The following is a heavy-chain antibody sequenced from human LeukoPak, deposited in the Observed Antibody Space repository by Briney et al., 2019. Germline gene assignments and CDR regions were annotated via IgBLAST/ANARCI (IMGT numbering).Heavy chain of an antibody. CDR1: GGSISSSCCS. CDR2: AHYSGST. D-gene: IGHD1-7*01. Sequence: SETLSLTCTVSGGSISSSCCSWGWIRQPPGKGLEWIGSAHYSGSTYYNPSLKSRVTISVDTPKNQSSLKLSSVAAADTAVYYCARLTGTYYYYYMDVWGKGTTVTVSS. CDR3: ARLTGTYYYYYMDV. V-gene: IGHV4-39*07. J-gene: IGHJ6*03.